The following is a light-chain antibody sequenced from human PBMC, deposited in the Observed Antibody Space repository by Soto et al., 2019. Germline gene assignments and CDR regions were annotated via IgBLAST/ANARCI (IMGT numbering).Light chain of an antibody. CDR1: SSDVGGYNF. V-gene: IGLV2-14*03. CDR3: NSYTSSSTLV. Sequence: QSALTQPASVSGSPGQSITISCTGTSSDVGGYNFLSWYQQHPGKAPKLMLYNVYDRPSGISHRFSGSRSGNTASLTISGLQAEDEAHYYCNSYTSSSTLVFGGGTKLTVL. J-gene: IGLJ2*01. CDR2: NVY.